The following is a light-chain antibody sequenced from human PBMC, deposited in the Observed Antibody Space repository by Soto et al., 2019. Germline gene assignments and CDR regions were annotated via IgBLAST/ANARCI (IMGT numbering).Light chain of an antibody. CDR2: AAS. J-gene: IGKJ1*01. CDR3: QQYDSYPLT. V-gene: IGKV1-8*01. Sequence: IQMTQSPSTLSASTGDRVTITCRASQGISSYLAWYQQKPGKAPKLLIYAASTLQSGVPSRFSGSGSGTDCTLTLSCLQAEDFASYYCQQYDSYPLTFGQGTKVEIK. CDR1: QGISSY.